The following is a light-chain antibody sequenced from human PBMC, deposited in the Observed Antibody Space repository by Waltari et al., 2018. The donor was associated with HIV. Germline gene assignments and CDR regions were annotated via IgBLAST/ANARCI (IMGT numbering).Light chain of an antibody. CDR2: EAS. J-gene: IGKJ1*01. V-gene: IGKV3-15*01. CDR1: QSISSN. Sequence: EVVMTQSPGTLSVSPGERATLSCRASQSISSNLAWYQQKPGQAPRLLLYEASTGATGVPARFIGSGFGTDFTIIITSLQFEDVAVYYCQQYNNWPRTFGQGTKVEF. CDR3: QQYNNWPRT.